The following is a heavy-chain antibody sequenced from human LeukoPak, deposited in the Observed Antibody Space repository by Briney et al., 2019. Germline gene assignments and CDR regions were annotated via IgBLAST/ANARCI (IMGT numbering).Heavy chain of an antibody. Sequence: GGSLRLSCAASGFTVSSNYMSWVRQAPGKGLEWVSSISSSSNYIYYADSVKGRFTISRDNAKNSLYLQMNSLRAEDTAVYYCARRGIQLWPHDDYWGQGTLVTVSS. V-gene: IGHV3-21*01. J-gene: IGHJ4*02. CDR1: GFTVSSNY. D-gene: IGHD5-18*01. CDR2: ISSSSNYI. CDR3: ARRGIQLWPHDDY.